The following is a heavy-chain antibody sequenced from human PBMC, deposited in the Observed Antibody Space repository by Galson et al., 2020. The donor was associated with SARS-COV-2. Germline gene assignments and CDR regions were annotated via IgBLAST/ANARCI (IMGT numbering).Heavy chain of an antibody. Sequence: GGSLRLSCAASGFTFSSYAMHWVRQAPGKGLEWVAVISYDGSNKYYADSVKGRFTISRDNSKNTLYLQMNSLRAEDTAVYYCARDRGFRQLTTYYYYGMDVWGQGTTVTVSS. J-gene: IGHJ6*02. CDR3: ARDRGFRQLTTYYYYGMDV. V-gene: IGHV3-30*04. D-gene: IGHD3-10*01. CDR1: GFTFSSYA. CDR2: ISYDGSNK.